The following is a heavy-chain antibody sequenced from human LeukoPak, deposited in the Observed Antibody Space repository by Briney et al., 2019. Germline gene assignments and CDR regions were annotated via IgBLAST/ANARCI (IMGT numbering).Heavy chain of an antibody. CDR3: AKDRSGMGYYFDF. Sequence: GGTLRLSCAVSGFTFNTYGIHWVRQTPGKGLEWVALISYDGSNKYYADSVKGRFTISRDNSKNTLYLQMDSLRAEDTAVYYCAKDRSGMGYYFDFWGQGTLVTVSS. CDR1: GFTFNTYG. D-gene: IGHD1-26*01. V-gene: IGHV3-30*18. J-gene: IGHJ4*02. CDR2: ISYDGSNK.